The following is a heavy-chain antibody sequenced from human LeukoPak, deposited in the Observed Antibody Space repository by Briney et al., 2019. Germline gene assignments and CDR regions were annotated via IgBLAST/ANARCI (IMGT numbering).Heavy chain of an antibody. CDR2: IYTSGST. V-gene: IGHV4-61*02. CDR3: ARVDLGAIVAFDI. D-gene: IGHD1-26*01. CDR1: GGSISSGSYY. Sequence: SGTLSLTCAVSGGSISSGSYYWSWIRQPAGKGLEWIGRIYTSGSTNYNPSLKSRVTISVDTSKNQFSLKLSSVTAADTAVYYCARVDLGAIVAFDIWGQGTMVTVSS. J-gene: IGHJ3*02.